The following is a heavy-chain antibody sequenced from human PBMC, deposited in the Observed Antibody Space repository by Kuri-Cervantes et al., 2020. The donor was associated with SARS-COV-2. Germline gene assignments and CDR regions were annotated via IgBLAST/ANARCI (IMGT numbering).Heavy chain of an antibody. CDR3: AIGYYGSGSYYYYYYYMDV. D-gene: IGHD3-10*01. V-gene: IGHV1-24*01. CDR2: FDPEDGET. Sequence: ASVKVSCKVSGYTLTELSMHWVRQAPGKGLEWMGGFDPEDGETIYAQKFQGRVTMTEDTSTDTAYMELSSLRSEDTAVYYCAIGYYGSGSYYYYYYYMDVWGKGTTVTVSS. J-gene: IGHJ6*03. CDR1: GYTLTELS.